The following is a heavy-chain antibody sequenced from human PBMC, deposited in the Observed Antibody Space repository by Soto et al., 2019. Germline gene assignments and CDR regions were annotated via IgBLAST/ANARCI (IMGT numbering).Heavy chain of an antibody. CDR3: ARHRGGVIVSNYWYFDL. CDR1: GGSINSYY. V-gene: IGHV4-59*08. Sequence: SETLSLTCTVSGGSINSYYWSWIRQPPGKGLEWLGYIYYSGNTNYNPSLKSRVTISVATSKNQFSLKLSSVTAADTAVYYCARHRGGVIVSNYWYFDLWGRGTLVTVSS. J-gene: IGHJ2*01. D-gene: IGHD3-16*02. CDR2: IYYSGNT.